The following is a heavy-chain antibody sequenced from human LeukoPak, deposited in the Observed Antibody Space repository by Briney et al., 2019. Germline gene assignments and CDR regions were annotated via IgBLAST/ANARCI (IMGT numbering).Heavy chain of an antibody. J-gene: IGHJ5*01. D-gene: IGHD6-19*01. CDR2: INANSGAT. Sequence: PGGSLRLSCAASGFTFSAYWMSWVRQPPGKGLEWVSTINANSGATSYAASVRGRFTISRDNSKNKLYLQLNSLRAEDTAVYYCAKPISGGLAVTADWFDPWGQGTLVVVSS. CDR3: AKPISGGLAVTADWFDP. CDR1: GFTFSAYW. V-gene: IGHV3-23*01.